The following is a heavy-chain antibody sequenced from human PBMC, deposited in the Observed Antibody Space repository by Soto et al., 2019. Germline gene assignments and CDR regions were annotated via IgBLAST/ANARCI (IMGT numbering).Heavy chain of an antibody. V-gene: IGHV3-23*01. CDR1: GFPFSSYA. CDR3: ASLGWLSIFDY. D-gene: IGHD3-3*01. Sequence: GGSLRLSCAASGFPFSSYAMSWVRQAPGKGLEWVSGMSGSYTYYADSVKGRFTISRDNSKNTLSLLMNSLRGDDTAVYYCASLGWLSIFDYWGQGALVTVSS. J-gene: IGHJ4*02. CDR2: MSGSYT.